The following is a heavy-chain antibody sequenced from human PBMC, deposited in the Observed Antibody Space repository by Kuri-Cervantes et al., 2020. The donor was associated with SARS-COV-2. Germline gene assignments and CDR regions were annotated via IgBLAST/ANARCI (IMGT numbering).Heavy chain of an antibody. V-gene: IGHV4-34*01. CDR1: GESFSGYY. Sequence: GSLRLSCAFYGESFSGYYWNWIRQSPGKRLEWIGEVNHNGGANYNPSLRSRVTISVDPSKAQFSLNLISVTAADTAVYYCARLGGYRSGYNWFDPWGQGTLVTVSS. J-gene: IGHJ5*02. CDR3: ARLGGYRSGYNWFDP. D-gene: IGHD5-18*01. CDR2: VNHNGGA.